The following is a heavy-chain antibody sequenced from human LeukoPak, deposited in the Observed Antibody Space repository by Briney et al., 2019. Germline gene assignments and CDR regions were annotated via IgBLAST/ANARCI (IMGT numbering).Heavy chain of an antibody. J-gene: IGHJ4*02. D-gene: IGHD3-3*01. Sequence: GGSLRLSCAASGFTFSSYGMHWVRQAPGKGLEWVAVVSYDGGSKHYQDSVNGRFTISRDNSKNTLYLQMNSLRAEDTAVYYCAKDFAVHTGFDYWGQGTLVTVSS. CDR2: VSYDGGSK. CDR1: GFTFSSYG. CDR3: AKDFAVHTGFDY. V-gene: IGHV3-30*18.